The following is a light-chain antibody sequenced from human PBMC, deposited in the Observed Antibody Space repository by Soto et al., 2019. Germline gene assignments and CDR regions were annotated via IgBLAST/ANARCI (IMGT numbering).Light chain of an antibody. V-gene: IGLV2-14*01. Sequence: SVLTQPASVSGSAGQLLTISCTGTSSDVGGYNYVSWYQQHPGKAPKVMIFDVSNRPSGVSDRFSGSKSGNTASLPISGLQAEDEAYYYCSSYTSSSTYVFGTGTKVSGL. J-gene: IGLJ1*01. CDR1: SSDVGGYNY. CDR2: DVS. CDR3: SSYTSSSTYV.